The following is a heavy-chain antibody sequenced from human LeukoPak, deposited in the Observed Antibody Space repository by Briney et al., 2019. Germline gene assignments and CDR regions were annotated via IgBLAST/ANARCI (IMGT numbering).Heavy chain of an antibody. CDR3: ARVQPRTITIFGVARGYFDY. Sequence: GSLRLSCAASGFTFDDYGTSWVRQAPGKGLEWVSGINWNGGSTGYADSVKGRFTISRDNAKDSLYLQMNSLRAEDTALYYCARVQPRTITIFGVARGYFDYWGQGTLVTVSS. CDR1: GFTFDDYG. CDR2: INWNGGST. V-gene: IGHV3-20*04. J-gene: IGHJ4*02. D-gene: IGHD3-3*01.